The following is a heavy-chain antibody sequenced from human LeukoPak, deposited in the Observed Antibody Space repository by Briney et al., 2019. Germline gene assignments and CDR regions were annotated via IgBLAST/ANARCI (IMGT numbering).Heavy chain of an antibody. CDR2: INPNSGGT. D-gene: IGHD1-26*01. CDR3: ARVQYSGNPFDY. CDR1: GYTFTGYY. V-gene: IGHV1-2*02. J-gene: IGHJ4*02. Sequence: GASVKVSCKASGYTFTGYYMHWVRQAPGQGLEWMGWINPNSGGTNYAQKFQGRVTMTRDTSISTAYMELSRLRPDDTAVYYCARVQYSGNPFDYWGQGTLVTVSS.